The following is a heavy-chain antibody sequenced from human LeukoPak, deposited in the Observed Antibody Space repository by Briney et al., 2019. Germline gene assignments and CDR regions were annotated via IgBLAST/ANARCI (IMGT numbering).Heavy chain of an antibody. CDR2: INHSGST. J-gene: IGHJ6*03. D-gene: IGHD6-13*01. V-gene: IGHV4-34*01. CDR1: GGSFSGYY. Sequence: SETLSLTCAVYGGSFSGYYWSWIRQPPGKGLEWIGEINHSGSTNYNPSLKSRVTTSVDTSKNQFSLKLSSVTAADTAVYYCASRSSSWYPSDRYYYYYMDVWGKGTTVTVSS. CDR3: ASRSSSWYPSDRYYYYYMDV.